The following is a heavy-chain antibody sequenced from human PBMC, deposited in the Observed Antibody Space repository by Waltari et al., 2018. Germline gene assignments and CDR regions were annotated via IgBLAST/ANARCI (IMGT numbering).Heavy chain of an antibody. D-gene: IGHD3-22*01. V-gene: IGHV4-39*07. CDR3: ARDSHYDSSGYSDY. J-gene: IGHJ4*02. Sequence: QLQLQESGPGLVKPSETLSLTCTVSGGSISSSSYYWGWIRQPPGKGLEWIGSIYYSGSTYYNPSLKSRVTISVDTSKNQFSLKLSSVTAADTAVYYCARDSHYDSSGYSDYWGQGTLVTVSS. CDR1: GGSISSSSYY. CDR2: IYYSGST.